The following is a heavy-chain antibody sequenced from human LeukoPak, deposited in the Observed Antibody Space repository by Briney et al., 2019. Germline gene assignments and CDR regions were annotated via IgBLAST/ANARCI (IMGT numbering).Heavy chain of an antibody. CDR1: GGSISSSSYY. J-gene: IGHJ3*02. V-gene: IGHV4-39*07. CDR3: ARNGDPHLGDAFDI. Sequence: PSETLSLTCTVSGGSISSSSYYWGWIRQPPGKGLEWIGSIYYSGSTYYNPSLKSRVTISVDTSKNQFSLKLSSVTAADTAVYYCARNGDPHLGDAFDIWGQGTMVTVSS. CDR2: IYYSGST. D-gene: IGHD4-17*01.